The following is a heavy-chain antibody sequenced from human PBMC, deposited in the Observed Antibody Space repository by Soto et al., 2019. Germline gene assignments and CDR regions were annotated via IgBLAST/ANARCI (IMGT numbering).Heavy chain of an antibody. D-gene: IGHD1-26*01. CDR1: GGTFSSYS. V-gene: IGHV1-69*01. J-gene: IGHJ4*02. CDR3: ARDGGRHSGGIDY. Sequence: QGKLVQSGAEVKKPGSSVKVSCKASGGTFSSYSINWVRQAPGQGLEWMGEIIPIFGTANYAQKFQGRVTITADESTSTAYMELSSRRSEDTAVYDCARDGGRHSGGIDYWGQGTLVTVSS. CDR2: IIPIFGTA.